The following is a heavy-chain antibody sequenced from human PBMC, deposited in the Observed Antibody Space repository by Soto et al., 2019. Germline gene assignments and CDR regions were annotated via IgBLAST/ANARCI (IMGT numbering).Heavy chain of an antibody. CDR1: GGTFSSYA. D-gene: IGHD2-2*01. J-gene: IGHJ3*02. V-gene: IGHV1-69*13. CDR3: ARDCSSTSCFSPDAFDI. Sequence: SVKVPCKASGGTFSSYAISWVRQAPGQGLEWMGGIIPIFGTANYAQKFQGRVTITADESTSTAYMELSSLRSEDTAVYYCARDCSSTSCFSPDAFDIWGQGTVVT. CDR2: IIPIFGTA.